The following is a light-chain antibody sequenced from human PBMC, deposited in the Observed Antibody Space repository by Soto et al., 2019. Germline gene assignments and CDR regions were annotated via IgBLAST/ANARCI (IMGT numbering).Light chain of an antibody. CDR3: QQFGGSPQT. CDR1: QSVSSY. V-gene: IGKV3-20*01. Sequence: EIVLTQSPGTLSLSPGEGATLSCRASQSVSSYLAWYPQKPGQAPRLLIYGASSRATGIPDRISGSGSGTDFTLTISRLEPEDFAVYSCQQFGGSPQTFGQGTKVEIK. J-gene: IGKJ1*01. CDR2: GAS.